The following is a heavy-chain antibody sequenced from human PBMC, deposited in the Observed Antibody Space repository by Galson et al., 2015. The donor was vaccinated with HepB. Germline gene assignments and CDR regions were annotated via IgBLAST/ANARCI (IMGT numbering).Heavy chain of an antibody. CDR1: GYTFTDYY. V-gene: IGHV1-69-2*01. J-gene: IGHJ4*02. D-gene: IGHD6-6*01. CDR2: VDPEDGET. Sequence: VKVSCKVSGYTFTDYYMHWVQQAPGKGLEWMGLVDPEDGETIYAEKFQGRVTITADTSTDTAYMELSSLRSEDTAVYYCAVSAGEYSSSSFGYWGQGTLVTVSS. CDR3: AVSAGEYSSSSFGY.